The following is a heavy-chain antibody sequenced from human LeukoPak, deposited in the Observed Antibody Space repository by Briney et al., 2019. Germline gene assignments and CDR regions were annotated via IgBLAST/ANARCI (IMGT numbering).Heavy chain of an antibody. J-gene: IGHJ5*02. CDR2: INHSGST. CDR1: GGSFSGYY. CDR3: ARVDYGDYVFDP. Sequence: SETLSLTCAVYGGSFSGYYWSWIRQPPGKGPEWIGEINHSGSTNYNPSLKSRVTISVDTSKNQFSLRLSSVTAADTAVYYCARVDYGDYVFDPWGQGTLVTVSS. D-gene: IGHD4-17*01. V-gene: IGHV4-34*01.